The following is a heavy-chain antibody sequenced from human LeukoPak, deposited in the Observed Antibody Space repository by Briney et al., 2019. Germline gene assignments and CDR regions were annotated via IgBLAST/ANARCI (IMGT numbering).Heavy chain of an antibody. CDR1: GDSVSSNSAA. V-gene: IGHV6-1*01. CDR2: TFYRSKWYY. CDR3: ARRQGDTSSWYY. Sequence: SQTLSLTCAISGDSVSSNSAAWNWIRQSPSRGLEWLGRTFYRSKWYYDYEVSVKSRINISPDTSKNQFSLQLSSVTPEDTALYYCARRQGDTSSWYYWGQGTLVTVSS. D-gene: IGHD6-13*01. J-gene: IGHJ4*02.